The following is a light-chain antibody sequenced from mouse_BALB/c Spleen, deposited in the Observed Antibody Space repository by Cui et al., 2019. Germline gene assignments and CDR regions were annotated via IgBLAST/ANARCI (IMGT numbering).Light chain of an antibody. CDR2: DTS. CDR1: SSVSY. J-gene: IGKJ1*01. V-gene: IGKV4-55*01. CDR3: QQWSSYPRT. Sequence: QIVLTQSPAIMSASPGEKVTMTCSASSSVSYMYWYQQKPGSSRRLLIYDTSHLASGVPGRFSGSGSGTSYSLTISRMEAEDAATYYCQQWSSYPRTFGGGTKLEIK.